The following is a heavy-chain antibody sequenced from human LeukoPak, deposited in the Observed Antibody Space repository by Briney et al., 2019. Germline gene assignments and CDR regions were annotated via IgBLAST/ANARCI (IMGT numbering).Heavy chain of an antibody. D-gene: IGHD2-15*01. CDR3: ARGGYCSGGSCYSGSWLDY. CDR2: INHSGST. Sequence: SETLSLTCTVSGGSISSSSYYWSWTRQPPGKGLEWIGEINHSGSTNYNPSLKSRVTISVDTSKNQFSLKLSSVTAADTAVYYCARGGYCSGGSCYSGSWLDYWGQGTLVTVSS. J-gene: IGHJ4*02. V-gene: IGHV4-39*07. CDR1: GGSISSSSYY.